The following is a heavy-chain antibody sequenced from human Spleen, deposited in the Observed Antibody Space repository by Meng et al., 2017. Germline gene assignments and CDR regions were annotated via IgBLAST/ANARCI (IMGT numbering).Heavy chain of an antibody. Sequence: ASVKVSCKASGYSFSRFGITWVRQAPGQGLEWMGWISAYNGNTQYAQKLQGRVTLTTDTATSTAYMELRSLRSDDTAVYYCAGDTGRFLRDAFDIWGRGTMVTVSS. CDR3: AGDTGRFLRDAFDI. V-gene: IGHV1-18*01. CDR2: ISAYNGNT. CDR1: GYSFSRFG. J-gene: IGHJ3*02. D-gene: IGHD2-8*02.